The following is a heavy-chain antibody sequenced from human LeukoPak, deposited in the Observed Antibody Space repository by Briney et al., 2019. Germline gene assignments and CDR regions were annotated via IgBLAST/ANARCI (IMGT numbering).Heavy chain of an antibody. V-gene: IGHV3-23*01. Sequence: GGSLRLSCAASGFFFSTYAMSWVRQAPGKGLKWVSSISGSGDNTYYADSVKGRFTVSRDNSKNTLYLQMNSLRAEDTALYFCAKDTSVDYYDSRGYYYYYYGLDVWGQGTTVTVSS. CDR1: GFFFSTYA. CDR2: ISGSGDNT. D-gene: IGHD3-22*01. J-gene: IGHJ6*02. CDR3: AKDTSVDYYDSRGYYYYYYGLDV.